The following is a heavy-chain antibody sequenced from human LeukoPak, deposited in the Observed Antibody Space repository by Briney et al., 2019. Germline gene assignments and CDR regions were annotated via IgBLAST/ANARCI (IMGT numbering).Heavy chain of an antibody. CDR3: AVYYDSSGHFDY. CDR1: GGSISSYY. CDR2: IYYSGIT. Sequence: PSETLSLTCTVSGGSISSYYWSWIRQPPGKGLEWIGYIYYSGITNYNPSLKSRVTLSVDTSKSQFSLKLNSVTAADTAVYYCAVYYDSSGHFDYWGQGTLVTVSS. J-gene: IGHJ4*02. V-gene: IGHV4-59*01. D-gene: IGHD3-22*01.